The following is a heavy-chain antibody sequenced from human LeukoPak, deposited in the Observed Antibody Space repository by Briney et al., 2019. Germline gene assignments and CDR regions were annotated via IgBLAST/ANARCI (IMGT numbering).Heavy chain of an antibody. CDR2: IYPGDSDT. CDR3: ARGGYSGYEFDC. Sequence: GESLKISCRASGYSFSTYWIGWVRQMPGKGLEWMGVIYPGDSDTRYSPSFPSQVTISADKSISTAYLQWSSLKASDTAMYYCARGGYSGYEFDCWGQGTLVTVSS. D-gene: IGHD5-12*01. CDR1: GYSFSTYW. V-gene: IGHV5-51*01. J-gene: IGHJ4*02.